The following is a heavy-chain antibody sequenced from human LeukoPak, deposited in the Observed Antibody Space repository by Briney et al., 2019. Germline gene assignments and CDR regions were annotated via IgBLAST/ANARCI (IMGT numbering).Heavy chain of an antibody. V-gene: IGHV1-18*01. CDR2: ISAYNGNT. D-gene: IGHD3-3*01. CDR1: GYTFTSYG. CDR3: ARGRFLEWLLQSSNSFDI. J-gene: IGHJ3*02. Sequence: ASVKVSCKASGYTFTSYGISWVRQAPGQGLERMGWISAYNGNTNYAQKLQGRVTMTTDTSTSTAYMELRSLRSDDTAVYYCARGRFLEWLLQSSNSFDIWGQGTMVTVSS.